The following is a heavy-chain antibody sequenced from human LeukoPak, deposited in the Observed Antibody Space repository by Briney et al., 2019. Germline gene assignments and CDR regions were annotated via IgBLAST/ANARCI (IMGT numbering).Heavy chain of an antibody. Sequence: SETLSLTCNDSGGSISSYFGTWIRQPAGKELEWIGRIHASGTTNYNSSLKSRVSMSVDTSKNQFSLKLTSVTAADTAVYFCARDGADVYGRAFDYWGQGTLVSVSS. CDR3: ARDGADVYGRAFDY. J-gene: IGHJ4*02. CDR1: GGSISSYF. D-gene: IGHD3-10*01. CDR2: IHASGTT. V-gene: IGHV4-4*07.